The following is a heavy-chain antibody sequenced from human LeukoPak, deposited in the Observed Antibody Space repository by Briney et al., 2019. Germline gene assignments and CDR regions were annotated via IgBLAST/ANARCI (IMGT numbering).Heavy chain of an antibody. V-gene: IGHV3-73*01. J-gene: IGHJ3*02. Sequence: GGSLRLSCAASGFIFSDSNMHWVRQASGKGLEWVGQIRSEAKSYATAYAASVKGRFTISRDDSKNTAYLQMNSLQTEDTAVYYCARDDLNGIAAAGTVGAFDIWGQGTMVTVSS. CDR3: ARDDLNGIAAAGTVGAFDI. CDR2: IRSEAKSYAT. D-gene: IGHD6-13*01. CDR1: GFIFSDSN.